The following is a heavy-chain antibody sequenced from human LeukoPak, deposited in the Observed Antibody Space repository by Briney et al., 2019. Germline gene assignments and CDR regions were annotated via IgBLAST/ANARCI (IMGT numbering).Heavy chain of an antibody. CDR1: VGSFNDYY. CDR3: ARGFNYGMDL. J-gene: IGHJ6*02. V-gene: IGHV4-34*01. CDR2: SNHSGST. Sequence: PSETLSLTCGVYVGSFNDYYWSLIRQPPGKGLEWIGESNHSGSTNNNPSLKSRVTISVDTSKNQFSLKLSSVTAADTAVYYCARGFNYGMDLWGQGTTVTVSS.